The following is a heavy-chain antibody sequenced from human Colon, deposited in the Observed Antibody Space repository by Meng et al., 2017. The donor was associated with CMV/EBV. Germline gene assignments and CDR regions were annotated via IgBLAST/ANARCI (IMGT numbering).Heavy chain of an antibody. CDR2: ISAYNGNT. V-gene: IGHV1-18*01. CDR3: ARDRVVVVPAAIGDAFDI. Sequence: ASVTVSRKASGYIFTSYGISWVRQPPGQGLEGMGWISAYNGNTNYAQKLQGRVTMTTDTSTSTAYMELRSLRSDDTAVYYCARDRVVVVPAAIGDAFDIWGQGTMVTVSS. J-gene: IGHJ3*02. D-gene: IGHD2-2*02. CDR1: GYIFTSYG.